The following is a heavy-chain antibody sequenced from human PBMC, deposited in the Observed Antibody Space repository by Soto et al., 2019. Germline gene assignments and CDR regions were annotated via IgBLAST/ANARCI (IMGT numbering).Heavy chain of an antibody. Sequence: EVQLVESGGGLVQPGRSLRLSCAASGFTFDDYAMHWVRQARGKGLEWVSGISWNSGSMGYADSVKGRFTISRDNAKTTLYLQMNSLSAEDTGLYYCAKAMAGRPDYGMDVLGQGTPVTVSS. J-gene: IGHJ6*02. CDR3: AKAMAGRPDYGMDV. CDR2: ISWNSGSM. D-gene: IGHD6-6*01. CDR1: GFTFDDYA. V-gene: IGHV3-9*01.